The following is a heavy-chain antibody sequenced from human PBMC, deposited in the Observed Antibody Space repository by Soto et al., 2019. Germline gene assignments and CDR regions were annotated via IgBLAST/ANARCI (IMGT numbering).Heavy chain of an antibody. Sequence: QVQLQESGPGLVKPSQTLSLTCSVSGVSINSGGHHWSWIRQLPGEGLECLGYIFQSGATYNYNPSLRSRINISLDTSKSQFSLSLSSVTAADTAVYFCARLFDGTFHDWGQGALVTVFS. V-gene: IGHV4-31*03. J-gene: IGHJ4*02. CDR2: IFQSGAT. CDR3: ARLFDGTFHD. CDR1: GVSINSGGHH.